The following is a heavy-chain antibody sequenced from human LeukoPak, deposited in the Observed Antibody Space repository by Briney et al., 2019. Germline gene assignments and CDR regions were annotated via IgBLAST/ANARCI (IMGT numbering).Heavy chain of an antibody. CDR2: INPNSGGT. V-gene: IGHV1-2*06. D-gene: IGHD3-10*01. J-gene: IGHJ4*02. Sequence: ASVKVSCKASGYTFTDHYIHWVRQAPGQGLEWMGRINPNSGGTNVAQEFQGRVTMTRDTPISTAYMELSGLRSDDTAMYYCARVMVSLVRGDYFYFDYWAQGTLVTVSS. CDR3: ARVMVSLVRGDYFYFDY. CDR1: GYTFTDHY.